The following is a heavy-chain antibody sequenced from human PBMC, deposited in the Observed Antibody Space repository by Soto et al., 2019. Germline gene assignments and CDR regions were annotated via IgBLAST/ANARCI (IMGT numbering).Heavy chain of an antibody. V-gene: IGHV5-51*01. CDR2: TYPCDSDT. CDR1: GYTFTRQW. CDR3: ARHPPRYSSGWELAVGGMDD. Sequence: ASETISCKRSGYTFTRQWIAWVRRFHGKGLERMGTTYPCDSDTRYSPSFQGQVMISADKSITTAYLQWVSLKASDTAMYYCARHPPRYSSGWELAVGGMDDWRHGTRDTVSS. J-gene: IGHJ6*01. D-gene: IGHD6-19*01.